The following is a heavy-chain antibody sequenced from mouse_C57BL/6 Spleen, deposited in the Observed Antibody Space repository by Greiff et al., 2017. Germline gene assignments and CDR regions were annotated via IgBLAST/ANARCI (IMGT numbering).Heavy chain of an antibody. CDR3: ARSDYGSSFWFAY. CDR2: INPNNGGT. CDR1: GYTFTDYN. Sequence: EVKLMESGPELVKPGASVKIPCKASGYTFTDYNMDWVKQSHGKSLEWIGDINPNNGGTIYNQKFKGKATLTVDKSSSTAYMELRSLTSEDTAVYYCARSDYGSSFWFAYWGQGTLVTVSA. J-gene: IGHJ3*01. D-gene: IGHD1-1*01. V-gene: IGHV1-18*01.